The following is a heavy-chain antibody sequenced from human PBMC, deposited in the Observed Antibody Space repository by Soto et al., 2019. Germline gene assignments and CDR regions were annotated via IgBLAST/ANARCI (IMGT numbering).Heavy chain of an antibody. V-gene: IGHV4-4*02. CDR3: DRVTSVLGSEGAYGRSWFDP. Sequence: PSETLSLTCTVSGGSIRTPDWWIWVRQTPEKGLEWIGEIYHSGTPNYNPSLKSRVSMSVDKSNNQFSLKLYSVTAADTAVYYCDRVTSVLGSEGAYGRSWFDPWGQGNLVTVSS. CDR2: IYHSGTP. J-gene: IGHJ5*02. CDR1: GGSIRTPDW. D-gene: IGHD5-12*01.